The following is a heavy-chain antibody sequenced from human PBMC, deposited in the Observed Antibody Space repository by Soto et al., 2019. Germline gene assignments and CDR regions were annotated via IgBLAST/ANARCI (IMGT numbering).Heavy chain of an antibody. CDR3: AKTLASTGTAYAGFDY. CDR2: FSGLGGST. CDR1: GFAFSTYA. V-gene: IGHV3-23*01. J-gene: IGHJ4*02. Sequence: GGSLRLSCAASGFAFSTYAMSWVRQAPGKGLEWVSAFSGLGGSTYYADSAKGRFTISRDNSKNTLYLQMNSLRAEDTAVYYCAKTLASTGTAYAGFDYWGQGALVTVSS. D-gene: IGHD1-7*01.